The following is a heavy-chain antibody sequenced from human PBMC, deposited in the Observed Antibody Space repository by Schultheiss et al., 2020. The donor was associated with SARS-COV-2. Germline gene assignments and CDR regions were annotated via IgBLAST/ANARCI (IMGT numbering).Heavy chain of an antibody. Sequence: GGSLRLSCAASGFTFSNAWMSWVRQAPGKGLEWVGRIKSKTDGGTTDYAAPVKGRFTISRDDSKNTLYLQMNSLKTEDTAVYYCAKDRMGRSFGASNYWGQGTLVTVSS. CDR1: GFTFSNAW. CDR3: AKDRMGRSFGASNY. CDR2: IKSKTDGGTT. D-gene: IGHD1-26*01. J-gene: IGHJ4*02. V-gene: IGHV3-15*01.